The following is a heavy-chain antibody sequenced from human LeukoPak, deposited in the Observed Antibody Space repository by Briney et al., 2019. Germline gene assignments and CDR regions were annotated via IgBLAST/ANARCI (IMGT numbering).Heavy chain of an antibody. CDR3: ARAGRYDLSYFDY. V-gene: IGHV3-66*01. J-gene: IGHJ4*02. Sequence: GGSLRLSCAASGFTVSSNYMSWVRQAPGKGLEWVSVIYSGGSTYYADSVKGGFTISRDNSKNTLYLQMNSLRAEDTAVYYCARAGRYDLSYFDYWGQGTLVTVSS. CDR1: GFTVSSNY. CDR2: IYSGGST. D-gene: IGHD5-12*01.